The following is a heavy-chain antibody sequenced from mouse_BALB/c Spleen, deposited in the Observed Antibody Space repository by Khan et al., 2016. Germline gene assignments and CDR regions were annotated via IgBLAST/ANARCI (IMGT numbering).Heavy chain of an antibody. D-gene: IGHD3-1*01. CDR1: GYTFTNYG. J-gene: IGHJ3*01. Sequence: QIQLVQSGPELKKPGETVKISCNASGYTFTNYGMNWVKQAPGKGLKWMGWIHTSTGEPTYAEEFKGRVAFSLETSASTAYLQINNLKSEDTATYFWARTARATFAYWGQGTLVTGSA. CDR3: ARTARATFAY. V-gene: IGHV9-3*02. CDR2: IHTSTGEP.